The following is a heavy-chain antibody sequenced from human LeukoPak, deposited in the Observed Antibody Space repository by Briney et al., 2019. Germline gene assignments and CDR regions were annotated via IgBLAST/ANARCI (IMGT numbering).Heavy chain of an antibody. D-gene: IGHD3-10*01. Sequence: SVKVSCKASGDSFGTYGITWVRPAPGEGLEWMGGFNPIFGSAQYAQKFQGRVTITMDVSARTVYMELSSLRSEDTTIYYCARDFGSGVFDPWGQGTLVTVSS. CDR2: FNPIFGSA. V-gene: IGHV1-69*05. J-gene: IGHJ5*02. CDR3: ARDFGSGVFDP. CDR1: GDSFGTYG.